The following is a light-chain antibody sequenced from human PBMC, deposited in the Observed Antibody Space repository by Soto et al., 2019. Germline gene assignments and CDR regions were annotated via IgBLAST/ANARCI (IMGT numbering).Light chain of an antibody. V-gene: IGKV3-15*01. J-gene: IGKJ1*01. CDR2: GAS. CDR3: QQYNNWPRT. CDR1: QSVSSN. Sequence: EIVMTQSPATLSVSPGERATLSCRASQSVSSNLAWYQQKPCQAPRLLIYGASTRATGIPARFSGSGSGTEFTLNISSLQSEDFAVYYCQQYNNWPRTFGQGTKVEIK.